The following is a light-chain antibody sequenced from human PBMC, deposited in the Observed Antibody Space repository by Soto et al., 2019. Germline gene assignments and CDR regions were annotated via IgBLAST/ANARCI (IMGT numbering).Light chain of an antibody. CDR2: DAY. CDR1: QSITTW. V-gene: IGKV1-5*01. Sequence: DIQMTQSPSTLSASVGDRVVITCRASQSITTWLAWYQQKPGKAPKLLIYDAYSLESGLPSRFSGSGSGTEFTLTISSLQPDDFATYYCQQYNDYWTFGQGTKVEIK. CDR3: QQYNDYWT. J-gene: IGKJ1*01.